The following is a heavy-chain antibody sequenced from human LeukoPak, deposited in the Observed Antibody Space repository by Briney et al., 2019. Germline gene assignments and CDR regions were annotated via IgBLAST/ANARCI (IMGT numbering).Heavy chain of an antibody. CDR2: IQYDGSYK. CDR1: GFTFSFYG. J-gene: IGHJ4*02. V-gene: IGHV3-30*02. Sequence: GESLRLSCATSGFTFSFYGMHWVRQAPGKGLEWVAFIQYDGSYKFYADSVQGRFSISRDNSKNTLFLQMNSLRADDTAVHYCAKTSVQLLYSKFDFWGQGTLVTVSS. D-gene: IGHD2-2*02. CDR3: AKTSVQLLYSKFDF.